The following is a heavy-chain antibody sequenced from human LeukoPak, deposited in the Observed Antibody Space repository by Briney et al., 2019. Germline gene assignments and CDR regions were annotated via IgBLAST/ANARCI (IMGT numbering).Heavy chain of an antibody. CDR1: GYTLTGYY. J-gene: IGHJ4*02. D-gene: IGHD1-1*01. CDR3: ARVTDWNDLDY. V-gene: IGHV1-46*01. Sequence: ASVKVSCKASGYTLTGYYMHWVRQAPGQGLEWMGVINLSAGTTNYAQKFQGRVTMTRDMSTSTVYMELSSLTSEDTAVYYCARVTDWNDLDYWGPGTLVTVSS. CDR2: INLSAGTT.